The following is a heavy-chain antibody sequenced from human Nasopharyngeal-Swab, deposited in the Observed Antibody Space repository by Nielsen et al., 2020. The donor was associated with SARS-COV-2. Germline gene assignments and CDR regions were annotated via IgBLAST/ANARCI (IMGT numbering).Heavy chain of an antibody. D-gene: IGHD4-17*01. CDR3: ARVLTTTVTIDY. J-gene: IGHJ4*02. CDR1: GGSISSGSYY. V-gene: IGHV4-61*02. Sequence: SETLSLTCTVSGGSISSGSYYWSWIRQPAGKGLEWIGRIYTSGSTNYNPSLKSRVTISVDTSKNQFSLKLSSVTAADTAVYYCARVLTTTVTIDYWGQGTLVTVSS. CDR2: IYTSGST.